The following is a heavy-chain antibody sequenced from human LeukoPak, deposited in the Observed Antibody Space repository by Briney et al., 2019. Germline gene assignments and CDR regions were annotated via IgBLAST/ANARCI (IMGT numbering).Heavy chain of an antibody. J-gene: IGHJ4*02. D-gene: IGHD2-2*01. CDR1: GGSISSYY. CDR2: IYTSGST. Sequence: PSETLSLTCTVSGGSISSYYWSWIRQPAGKGLEWIGRIYTSGSTNYNPSLKSRVTMSVDTSTNQFSLKLTSVTAADTAVYYRAREINNLGYCSSTSCYHDYWGQGTLVTVSS. V-gene: IGHV4-4*07. CDR3: AREINNLGYCSSTSCYHDY.